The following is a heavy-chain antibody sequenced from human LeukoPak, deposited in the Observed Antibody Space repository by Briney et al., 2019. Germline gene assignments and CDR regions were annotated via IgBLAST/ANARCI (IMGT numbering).Heavy chain of an antibody. J-gene: IGHJ4*02. CDR1: GLTFNSFS. D-gene: IGHD3-22*01. CDR3: ARERGAYYYDSPVDY. CDR2: ISEGSLSK. Sequence: GGSLRLSCAVSGLTFNSFSMNWVRQAPGKGLEWVAHISEGSLSKHYADSVRGRFTVSRDNGKNSLYLQMNSLRAEDTGVYYCARERGAYYYDSPVDYWGQGTLVTVSS. V-gene: IGHV3-48*01.